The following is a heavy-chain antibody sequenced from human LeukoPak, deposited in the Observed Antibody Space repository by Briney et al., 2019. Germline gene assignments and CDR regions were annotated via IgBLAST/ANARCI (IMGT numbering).Heavy chain of an antibody. V-gene: IGHV1-2*02. CDR3: ARVLLRTVVTPPFAY. D-gene: IGHD4-23*01. CDR2: INPNSGGT. Sequence: ASVKVSCKASGYTFTGYYMHWVRQAPGQGLEWMGWINPNSGGTNYAQKFQGRVTMTRDTSISTAYMELSRLRSDDTAAYYCARVLLRTVVTPPFAYWGQGTLVTVSS. J-gene: IGHJ4*02. CDR1: GYTFTGYY.